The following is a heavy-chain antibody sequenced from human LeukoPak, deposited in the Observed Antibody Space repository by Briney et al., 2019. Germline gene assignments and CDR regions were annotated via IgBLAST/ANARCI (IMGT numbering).Heavy chain of an antibody. J-gene: IGHJ3*02. Sequence: GGSLRLSCAASGFTFSNAWMIWVRQAPGKGLEWVANIKEDGSAEFYVDSVKGRFTLSRDNAKNSVYLQMNSLRAEDTAVYYCARDRVRREYSDSSGYRPDAFDIWGQGTMVTVSS. CDR1: GFTFSNAW. CDR3: ARDRVRREYSDSSGYRPDAFDI. D-gene: IGHD3-22*01. CDR2: IKEDGSAE. V-gene: IGHV3-7*01.